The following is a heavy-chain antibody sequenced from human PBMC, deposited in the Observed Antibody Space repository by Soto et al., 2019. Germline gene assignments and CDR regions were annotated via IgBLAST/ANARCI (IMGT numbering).Heavy chain of an antibody. D-gene: IGHD2-15*01. Sequence: SLRLSCAASEFTFSDYYMSWIRQAPGKGLEWVSYISYSGDTIYYADSVKGRFTISRDNAENSLYLQMNSLRAEDTAVYYCARYLQKAADHINWFDHRGQRTLVTVSS. CDR3: ARYLQKAADHINWFDH. J-gene: IGHJ5*02. CDR2: ISYSGDTI. CDR1: EFTFSDYY. V-gene: IGHV3-11*01.